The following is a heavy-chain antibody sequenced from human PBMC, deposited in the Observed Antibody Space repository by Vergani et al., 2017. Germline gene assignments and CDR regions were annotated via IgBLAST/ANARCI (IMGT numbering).Heavy chain of an antibody. D-gene: IGHD2-8*02. CDR1: GGSFSGYY. CDR2: INHSGST. Sequence: QVQLQQWGAGLLKPSETLSLTCAVYGGSFSGYYWSWIRQPPGKGLEWIGEINHSGSTNYNPSLKSRVTISVDTSKNQFSLKLSAVTAADTAVYYCARTSGGIYYYYGMDVWGQGTTVTVSS. V-gene: IGHV4-34*01. CDR3: ARTSGGIYYYYGMDV. J-gene: IGHJ6*02.